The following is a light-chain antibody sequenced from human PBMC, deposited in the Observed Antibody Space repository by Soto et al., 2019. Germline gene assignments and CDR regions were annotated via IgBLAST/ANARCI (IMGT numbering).Light chain of an antibody. CDR2: KAS. CDR3: QQYSGHSAWT. J-gene: IGKJ1*01. Sequence: DIQMTQSPSTLSASVGDRVTITCRASQSISSWLAWYQQKPGKAPKLLIYKASSLESGVPSRFSGSGSGTEFTLTISGLQPDDFATYYCQQYSGHSAWTFGQGTKVEIK. V-gene: IGKV1-5*03. CDR1: QSISSW.